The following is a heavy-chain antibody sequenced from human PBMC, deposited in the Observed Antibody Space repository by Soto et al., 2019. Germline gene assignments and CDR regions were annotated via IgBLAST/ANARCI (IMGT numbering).Heavy chain of an antibody. D-gene: IGHD5-18*01. CDR2: IIPIFGTA. CDR1: GGTFSSYA. J-gene: IGHJ6*02. Sequence: SVKVSCKASGGTFSSYAISWVRQAPGQGLEWMGGIIPIFGTANYAQKFQGRVTITADESTSTAYMELSSLRSEDTAVYYCAREEGYSYGYNYYHYGMDVWGQGTTVTVSS. V-gene: IGHV1-69*13. CDR3: AREEGYSYGYNYYHYGMDV.